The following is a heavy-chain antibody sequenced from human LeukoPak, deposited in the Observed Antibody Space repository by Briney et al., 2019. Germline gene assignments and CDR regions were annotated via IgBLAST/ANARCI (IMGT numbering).Heavy chain of an antibody. CDR3: ARVRRTVNRPVYGMDV. Sequence: ASVKVSCKASGYTFTGYYMHWVRQAPGQGLEWMGWINPNSGGTDYAQKFQGRVTMTRDTSISTAYMELSRLRSDDTAVYYCARVRRTVNRPVYGMDVWGQGTTVTVSS. CDR1: GYTFTGYY. J-gene: IGHJ6*02. CDR2: INPNSGGT. V-gene: IGHV1-2*02. D-gene: IGHD4-11*01.